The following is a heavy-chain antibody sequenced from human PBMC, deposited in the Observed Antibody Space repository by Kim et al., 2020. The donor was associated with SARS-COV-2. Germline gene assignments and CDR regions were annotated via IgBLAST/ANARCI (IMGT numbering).Heavy chain of an antibody. Sequence: LKSRVTMSGDTSKNPFSLRLSSVTAADTAVYYCARGVITIFGVVSRYFDLWGRGTLVTVSS. CDR3: ARGVITIFGVVSRYFDL. V-gene: IGHV4-34*01. D-gene: IGHD3-3*01. J-gene: IGHJ2*01.